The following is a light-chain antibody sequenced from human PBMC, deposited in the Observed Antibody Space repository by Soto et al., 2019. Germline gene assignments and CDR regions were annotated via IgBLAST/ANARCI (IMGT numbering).Light chain of an antibody. CDR3: GAWDSSLKTYG. CDR2: DAD. J-gene: IGLJ1*01. Sequence: SVLTQPPSVSAAPGQKVTISCSGNSFNIGRNYVSWYQHLPGTAPKLLIYDADKRPSGIPERFFGSTSGASATLDITGLQTGDEADYYCGAWDSSLKTYGFGTGTKV. CDR1: SFNIGRNY. V-gene: IGLV1-51*01.